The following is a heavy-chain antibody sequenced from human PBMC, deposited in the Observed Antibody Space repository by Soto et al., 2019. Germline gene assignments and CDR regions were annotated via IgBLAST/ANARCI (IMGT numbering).Heavy chain of an antibody. CDR3: ARSAGNAGRCSEY. J-gene: IGHJ4*02. CDR2: IYPGDSDT. CDR1: GGTSVNLC. V-gene: IGHV5-51*01. Sequence: PGESNKISRKVSGGTSVNLCGGWVSQIPGEGLEWLGVIYPGDSDTRYSPSFQGQATISVDKSISTAYLQWSSLRASDSAMYYCARSAGNAGRCSEYWGQGTLVTVSS. D-gene: IGHD3-10*02.